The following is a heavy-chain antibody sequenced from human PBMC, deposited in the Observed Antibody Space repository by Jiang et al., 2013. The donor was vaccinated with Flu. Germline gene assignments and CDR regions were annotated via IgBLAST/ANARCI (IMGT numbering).Heavy chain of an antibody. Sequence: LEWISYISSSGITAYYADSVKGRFTISRDNVKNSVYLQMNSLRAEDTAVYYCAREATIGAVAFDPWGQGTLVTVSS. D-gene: IGHD3-10*01. V-gene: IGHV3-11*01. J-gene: IGHJ5*02. CDR2: ISSSGITA. CDR3: AREATIGAVAFDP.